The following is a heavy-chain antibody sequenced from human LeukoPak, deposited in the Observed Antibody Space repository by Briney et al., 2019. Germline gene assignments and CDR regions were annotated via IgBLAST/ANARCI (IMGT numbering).Heavy chain of an antibody. CDR1: GFTFATYA. V-gene: IGHV3-23*01. CDR2: LSGSGIST. CDR3: AKGRGTGTYYFDY. D-gene: IGHD3/OR15-3a*01. Sequence: PGGSLRLSCTASGFTFATYAITWVRQAPGKGLEWVAALSGSGISTYYADSVKGRFTISRANSENTLHLQMDGLRAEDTAVYFCAKGRGTGTYYFDYWGREILVTVSS. J-gene: IGHJ4*02.